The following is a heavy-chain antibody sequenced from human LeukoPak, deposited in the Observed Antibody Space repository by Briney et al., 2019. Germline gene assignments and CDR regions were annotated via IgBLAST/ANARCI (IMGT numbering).Heavy chain of an antibody. CDR1: GFTFSSYG. D-gene: IGHD2-2*01. Sequence: GGSLRLSCAASGFTFSSYGMHWVRQAPGKGLEWVAFIRYDGSNKYYADSVKGRFTISRDNSKNTLYLQMNSLRAEDTAVYYCAKDHCSSTSCYLDWGQGTLVTVSS. CDR2: IRYDGSNK. CDR3: AKDHCSSTSCYLD. V-gene: IGHV3-30*02. J-gene: IGHJ4*02.